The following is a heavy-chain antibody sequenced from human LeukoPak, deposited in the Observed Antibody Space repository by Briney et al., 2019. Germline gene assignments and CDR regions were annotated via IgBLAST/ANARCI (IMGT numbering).Heavy chain of an antibody. V-gene: IGHV5-51*01. CDR2: IYPGDSDT. D-gene: IGHD5-24*01. CDR3: ARVQVATISTFDI. Sequence: GESLKISCKGSGYIFTRSWIGWVRQMPGKDVEWMGIIYPGDSDTRYSPSFQGQVSISADKSISTAYLQWSRLEASDTAMYYCARVQVATISTFDIWGQGTMVTVSS. J-gene: IGHJ3*02. CDR1: GYIFTRSW.